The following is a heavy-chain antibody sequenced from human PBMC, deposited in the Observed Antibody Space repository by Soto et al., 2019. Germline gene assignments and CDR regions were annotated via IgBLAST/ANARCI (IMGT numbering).Heavy chain of an antibody. Sequence: PGGSLRLSCAASGFTFDDYGMSWVRQAPGKGLEWVSGINWNGGSTGYADSVKGRFTISRDNAKNSLYLQMNSLRAEDTALYHCARVSSSGWYGAFDIWGQGTMVTVSS. CDR2: INWNGGST. CDR1: GFTFDDYG. CDR3: ARVSSSGWYGAFDI. D-gene: IGHD6-19*01. V-gene: IGHV3-20*01. J-gene: IGHJ3*02.